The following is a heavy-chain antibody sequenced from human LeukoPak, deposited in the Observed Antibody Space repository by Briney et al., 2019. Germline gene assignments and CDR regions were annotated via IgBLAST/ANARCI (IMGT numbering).Heavy chain of an antibody. CDR2: IYYSGST. Sequence: SETLSLTCTVSGGSISSYYWSWIRQPPGKGLEWIGYIYYSGSTNYNPSLESRLTISVDTSKNQFSLKLSSVTAADTAVYYCARSNSPYYGSSGYYFRGFRFDPWGQGTLVTVSS. D-gene: IGHD3-22*01. J-gene: IGHJ5*02. CDR1: GGSISSYY. V-gene: IGHV4-59*01. CDR3: ARSNSPYYGSSGYYFRGFRFDP.